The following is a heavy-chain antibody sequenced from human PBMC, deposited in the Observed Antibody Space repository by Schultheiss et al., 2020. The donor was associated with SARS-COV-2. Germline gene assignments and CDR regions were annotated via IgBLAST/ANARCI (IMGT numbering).Heavy chain of an antibody. CDR1: GFTFSSYG. V-gene: IGHV3-21*04. CDR3: ARGLRRDGYNYGY. Sequence: GESLKISCAASGFTFSSYGMHWVRQAPGKGLEWVSAISGSGSGTYYADSVKGRFTISRDNAKNSLYLQMNSLRAEDTAVYYCARGLRRDGYNYGYWGQGTLVTVSS. CDR2: ISGSGSGT. D-gene: IGHD5-24*01. J-gene: IGHJ4*02.